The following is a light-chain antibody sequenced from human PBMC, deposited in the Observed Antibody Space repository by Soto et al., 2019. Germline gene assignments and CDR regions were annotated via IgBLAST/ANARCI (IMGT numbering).Light chain of an antibody. J-gene: IGLJ1*01. V-gene: IGLV2-14*03. CDR3: SSYTRGATDV. CDR1: SSDVGGYNF. Sequence: QSALTQPASVSGSPGQSITISCTGTSSDVGGYNFVSWYQQHPGKAPKLMIYDVSNRPSGVSYRFSGFKSGNTASLTISGLQPEDEADYYCSSYTRGATDVFGTGTKSPS. CDR2: DVS.